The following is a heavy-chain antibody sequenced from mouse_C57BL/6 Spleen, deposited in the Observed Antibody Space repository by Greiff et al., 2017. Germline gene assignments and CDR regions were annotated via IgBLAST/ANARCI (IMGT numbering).Heavy chain of an antibody. Sequence: EVKLMESGGGLVQPKGSLKLSCAASGFSFNTYAMNWVRQAPGKGLEWVARIRSKSNNYATYYADSVKDRFTISRDDSESMLYLQMNNLKTEDTAMYYCVRHYSNYAMDYWGQGTSVTVSA. J-gene: IGHJ4*01. D-gene: IGHD2-5*01. V-gene: IGHV10-1*01. CDR1: GFSFNTYA. CDR3: VRHYSNYAMDY. CDR2: IRSKSNNYAT.